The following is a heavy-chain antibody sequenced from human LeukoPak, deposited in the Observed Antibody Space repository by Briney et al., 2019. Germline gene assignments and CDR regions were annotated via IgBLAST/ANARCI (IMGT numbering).Heavy chain of an antibody. J-gene: IGHJ5*02. CDR2: IWFDGSNR. CDR1: GFTFSKYG. CDR3: VRDYCSGGSCYENNWFDP. V-gene: IGHV3-33*01. D-gene: IGHD2-15*01. Sequence: GGSLRLSCTASGFTFSKYGMHWVRQAPGKGLEWVAVIWFDGSNRNHADSVKGRFTISRDNSKNTLYLQMNSLRVEDTAVYFCVRDYCSGGSCYENNWFDPWGQGTLVTVSS.